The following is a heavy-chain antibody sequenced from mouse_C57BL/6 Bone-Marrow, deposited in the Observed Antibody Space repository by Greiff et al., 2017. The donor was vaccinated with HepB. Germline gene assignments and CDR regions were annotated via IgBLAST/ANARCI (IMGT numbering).Heavy chain of an antibody. D-gene: IGHD2-4*01. V-gene: IGHV2-5*01. CDR1: GFSLTSYG. CDR2: IWRGGST. Sequence: VQLKESGPGLVQPSQSLSITCTVSGFSLTSYGVHWVRQSPGKGLEWLGVIWRGGSTDYNAAFMSRLSITKDNSKSQVFFKMNSLQADDTAIYYCAKKNPDNDATYWYFDVWGTGTPGTVSS. J-gene: IGHJ1*03. CDR3: AKKNPDNDATYWYFDV.